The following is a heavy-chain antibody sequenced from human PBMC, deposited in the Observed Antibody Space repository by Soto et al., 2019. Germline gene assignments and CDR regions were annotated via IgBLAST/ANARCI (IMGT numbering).Heavy chain of an antibody. CDR3: ARDRVESGYPEYFQH. V-gene: IGHV3-53*01. CDR1: GFTVSNNY. CDR2: IYRGGST. Sequence: GGSLRLSCAASGFTVSNNYMSWVRQAPGKGLEWVSVIYRGGSTYYADSVKGRFTISRDNSKSTLYLQMNSLRAEDTAVYYCARDRVESGYPEYFQHWGQGTLVTVS. D-gene: IGHD3-22*01. J-gene: IGHJ1*01.